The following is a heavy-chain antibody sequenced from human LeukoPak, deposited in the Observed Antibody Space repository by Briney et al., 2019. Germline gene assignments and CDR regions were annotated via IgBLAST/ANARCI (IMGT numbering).Heavy chain of an antibody. V-gene: IGHV1-46*01. D-gene: IGHD1-1*01. CDR3: ARGTGTQNTNYYYYYYMDV. Sequence: ASVKVSCKASGYTFTSYYMHWVRQAPGQGLEWMGIINPSGGSTSYAQKFQGRVTMTRDMSTSTVYMELSSLRSEDTAVYYCARGTGTQNTNYYYYYYMDVWGKGTTVTVSS. CDR1: GYTFTSYY. CDR2: INPSGGST. J-gene: IGHJ6*03.